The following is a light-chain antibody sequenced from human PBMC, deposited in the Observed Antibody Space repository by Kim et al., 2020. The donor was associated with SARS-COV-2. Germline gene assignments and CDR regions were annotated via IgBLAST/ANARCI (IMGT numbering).Light chain of an antibody. J-gene: IGKJ4*01. CDR1: VDTY. Sequence: VDTYLAWYQQRPGQPPRVLIYDVSNRATGIPVRFSGSGSGTDFTLTISSLESEDSAVYYCQQRSSWPLTFGGGTKLEI. CDR2: DVS. CDR3: QQRSSWPLT. V-gene: IGKV3-11*01.